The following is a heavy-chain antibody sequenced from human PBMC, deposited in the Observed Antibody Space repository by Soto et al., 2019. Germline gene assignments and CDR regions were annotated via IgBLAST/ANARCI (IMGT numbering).Heavy chain of an antibody. J-gene: IGHJ4*02. D-gene: IGHD1-26*01. Sequence: PGGSLRLSCAASGFTVSSHYTSWVRQAPGKGLHWASVIYTGGTTYYADSVKGRFTISRDNSKNTLYLQMNSLRAEDTAVYYCAKSGLIVGAKTWLYYFDYWGQGTLVTVSS. V-gene: IGHV3-53*05. CDR1: GFTVSSHY. CDR3: AKSGLIVGAKTWLYYFDY. CDR2: IYTGGTT.